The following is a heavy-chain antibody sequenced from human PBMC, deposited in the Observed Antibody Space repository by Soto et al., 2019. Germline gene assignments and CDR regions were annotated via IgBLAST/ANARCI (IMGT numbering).Heavy chain of an antibody. D-gene: IGHD4-17*01. CDR3: ASAVTPDRYFDY. J-gene: IGHJ4*02. CDR1: GFTVSANY. V-gene: IGHV3-66*01. CDR2: IYSVGTT. Sequence: EVQLVESGGGVVQPGGSLRLSCAASGFTVSANYMSWVRQAPGKGLEWVSAIYSVGTTYYADSVKGRFTISRDNSKNTLFIQMNRLRVEDTAVYYCASAVTPDRYFDYWGQGALVTVS.